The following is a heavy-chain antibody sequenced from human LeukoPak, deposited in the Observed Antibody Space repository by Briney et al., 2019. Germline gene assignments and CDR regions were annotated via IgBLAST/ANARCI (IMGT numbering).Heavy chain of an antibody. D-gene: IGHD2-2*02. CDR2: IIPIFGIA. Sequence: SVKVSCKASGGTFSSYAISWVRQAPGQGLEWMGRIIPIFGIANYAQKFQGRVTITADKSTSTAYMEQSSLRSGDTAVYYCASSYCSSTSCYMGGGGTYYFDYWGQGTLVTVSS. V-gene: IGHV1-69*04. J-gene: IGHJ4*02. CDR1: GGTFSSYA. CDR3: ASSYCSSTSCYMGGGGTYYFDY.